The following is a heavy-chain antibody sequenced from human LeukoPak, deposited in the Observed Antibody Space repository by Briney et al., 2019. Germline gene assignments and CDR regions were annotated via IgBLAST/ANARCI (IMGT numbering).Heavy chain of an antibody. J-gene: IGHJ4*02. V-gene: IGHV3-30*18. CDR2: ISYDGSNK. CDR3: AKEFAAAAGPLYYFDY. CDR1: GFTFGSYG. D-gene: IGHD6-13*01. Sequence: PGGSLRLSCAASGFTFGSYGMHWVRQAPGKGLEWVAVISYDGSNKYYADSVKGRFTISRDNSKNTLYLQMNSLRAEDTAVYYCAKEFAAAAGPLYYFDYWGQGTLVTVSS.